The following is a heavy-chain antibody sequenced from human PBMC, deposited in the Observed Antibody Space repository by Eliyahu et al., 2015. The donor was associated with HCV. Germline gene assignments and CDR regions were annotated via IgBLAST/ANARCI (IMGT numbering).Heavy chain of an antibody. CDR2: INPNSGAK. Sequence: QVQLVQSGAEVRRPGASVKVSCKASGYTFTDYYIQWVRQAPGQGLEVVGWINPNSGAKDYAXKFQGRLTLTRDTSISTAYMDLSRLRSDDTAVYYCVRGGAEARPVFPDDPHSDYWGQGTLVTVSS. CDR3: VRGGAEARPVFPDDPHSDY. V-gene: IGHV1-2*02. J-gene: IGHJ4*02. D-gene: IGHD6-6*01. CDR1: GYTFTDYY.